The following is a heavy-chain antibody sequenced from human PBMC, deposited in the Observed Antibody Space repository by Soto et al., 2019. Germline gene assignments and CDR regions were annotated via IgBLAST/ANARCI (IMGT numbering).Heavy chain of an antibody. D-gene: IGHD6-13*01. J-gene: IGHJ6*03. V-gene: IGHV3-73*01. CDR2: IRSKANSYAQ. CDR1: GFTFSGSA. Sequence: GGSLRLSCAASGFTFSGSAMHWVRQASGKGLEWVGRIRSKANSYAQAYAASVKGRFTSSRDDSKNTAYLQMNSLKTEDTAVYYCTRHAIAAAAYYYYYYMDVWGKGTTVTVSS. CDR3: TRHAIAAAAYYYYYYMDV.